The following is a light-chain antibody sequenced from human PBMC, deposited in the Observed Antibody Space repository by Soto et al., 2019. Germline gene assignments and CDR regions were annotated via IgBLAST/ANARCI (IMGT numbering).Light chain of an antibody. J-gene: IGKJ1*01. CDR3: QQYGSSGT. Sequence: EIVLTQSPGTVSLSPGERATLSCRASQSVSRYLAWYQQRPGQAPRLLIYGASNRATGIPDRFSGSGSGTDFTLTISRLEPEDFAVYYCQQYGSSGTFGQGTKVDIK. CDR1: QSVSRY. V-gene: IGKV3-20*01. CDR2: GAS.